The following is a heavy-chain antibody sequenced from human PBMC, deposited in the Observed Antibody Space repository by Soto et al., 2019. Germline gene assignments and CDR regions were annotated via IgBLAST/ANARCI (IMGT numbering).Heavy chain of an antibody. CDR1: GGTFRSYA. D-gene: IGHD6-13*01. Sequence: GASVKVSCKASGGTFRSYAFSWVRQAPGQGLEWMGGIIPVFGTANYAQNFQGRVTITADESTKTAYMELTSLKSEDTAVYYCARAARRYSGSGFGLAYDMDVWGQGTTVTVSS. J-gene: IGHJ6*02. CDR2: IIPVFGTA. V-gene: IGHV1-69*13. CDR3: ARAARRYSGSGFGLAYDMDV.